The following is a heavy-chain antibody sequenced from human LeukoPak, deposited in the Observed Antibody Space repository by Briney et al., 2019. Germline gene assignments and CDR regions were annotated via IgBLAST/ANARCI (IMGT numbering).Heavy chain of an antibody. CDR1: GFTFDDYG. J-gene: IGHJ6*03. V-gene: IGHV3-20*04. CDR3: AREVGGWYNTYYYYMDV. D-gene: IGHD6-19*01. Sequence: GGSLRLSCAASGFTFDDYGMSWVRQAPGKGLEWVSGINWNGGSTGYADSVKGRFTISRDNAKNSLYLQRNSLRAEDTALYYCAREVGGWYNTYYYYMDVWGKGTTVTVSS. CDR2: INWNGGST.